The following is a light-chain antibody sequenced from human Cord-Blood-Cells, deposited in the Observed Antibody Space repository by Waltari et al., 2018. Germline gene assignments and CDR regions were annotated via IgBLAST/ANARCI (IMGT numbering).Light chain of an antibody. V-gene: IGKV3-15*01. CDR2: GAS. J-gene: IGKJ2*01. CDR1: QSVSSN. CDR3: QQYNNWPPYT. Sequence: EIVMTQSPATLSVSPGERATLSCRASQSVSSNLAWYKQKPGQAPRLLIYGASTRATGIPARFSGSGSGTEFTLTISSLQPEDFAVYYCQQYNNWPPYTFGQGTKLEIK.